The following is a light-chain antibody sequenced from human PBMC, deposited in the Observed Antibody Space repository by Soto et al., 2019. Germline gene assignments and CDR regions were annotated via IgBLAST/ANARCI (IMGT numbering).Light chain of an antibody. CDR2: EVS. CDR1: SSDVGGYNY. Sequence: QSALTQPASVSGSPGQSITISCTGTSSDVGGYNYVSWYQQHPGKAPKLMIYEVSNRPSGVSNRFSGSKSGNTASLTISGLQAEAEADYYCSSYTSSSTFVVFGGGTKLTVL. V-gene: IGLV2-14*01. CDR3: SSYTSSSTFVV. J-gene: IGLJ2*01.